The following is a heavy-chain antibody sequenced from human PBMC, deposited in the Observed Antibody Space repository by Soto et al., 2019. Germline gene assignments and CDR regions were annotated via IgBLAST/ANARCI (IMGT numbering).Heavy chain of an antibody. CDR1: GFTFSSHC. V-gene: IGHV3-33*01. Sequence: GGSLRLSGAASGFTFSSHCIHWVRQAPCKGLEWVAVIWYDGINKYYADSVKGRFTISRDNSKNTLYLQMNSLRAEDTAVYYCARDYLYYYDSTAPGVYLGQGTLLTVSS. J-gene: IGHJ1*01. CDR3: ARDYLYYYDSTAPGVY. D-gene: IGHD3-22*01. CDR2: IWYDGINK.